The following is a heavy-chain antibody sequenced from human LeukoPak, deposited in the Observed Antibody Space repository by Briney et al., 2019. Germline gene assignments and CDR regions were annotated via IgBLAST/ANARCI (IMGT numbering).Heavy chain of an antibody. CDR2: VIPIFGTA. Sequence: SVKVSCKASGGTFSSYAISWVRQAPGQRLEWMGGVIPIFGTANYAQKFQGRVTITADESTSTAYMELSSLRSEDTAVYYCVRDYGDLFTATVHETYFDYWGQGTLVTVSS. CDR1: GGTFSSYA. V-gene: IGHV1-69*01. CDR3: VRDYGDLFTATVHETYFDY. D-gene: IGHD4-17*01. J-gene: IGHJ4*02.